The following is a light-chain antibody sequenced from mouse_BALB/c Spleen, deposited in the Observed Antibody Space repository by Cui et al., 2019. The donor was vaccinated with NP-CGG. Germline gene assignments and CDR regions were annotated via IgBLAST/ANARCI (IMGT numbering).Light chain of an antibody. CDR3: TLWYSNHWV. V-gene: IGLV1*01. CDR2: GTN. CDR1: TGAVTTSNY. Sequence: HAVVTQESALTTPPGETVTLTCRSSTGAVTTSNYANWVQEKPNHLFTGLIGGTNNRVPGVPARFSGSLIGDKAALTITGAQTEDEAIYFCTLWYSNHWVFGGGTKLTVL. J-gene: IGLJ1*01.